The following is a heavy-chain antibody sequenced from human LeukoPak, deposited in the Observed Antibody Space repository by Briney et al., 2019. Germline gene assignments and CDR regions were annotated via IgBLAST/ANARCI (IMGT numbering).Heavy chain of an antibody. CDR1: AGSINNEY. J-gene: IGHJ4*02. CDR3: ARDMRQLVPYYFDY. CDR2: VYPNGAA. V-gene: IGHV4-59*12. Sequence: PSETLSLTCTVSAGSINNEYWSWIRQAPGKGLEWIGCVYPNGAANYSPSLKSRVTISVDTSKNQIFLKVNTVTAADTAVYYCARDMRQLVPYYFDYWGQGTLVTVSS. D-gene: IGHD6-13*01.